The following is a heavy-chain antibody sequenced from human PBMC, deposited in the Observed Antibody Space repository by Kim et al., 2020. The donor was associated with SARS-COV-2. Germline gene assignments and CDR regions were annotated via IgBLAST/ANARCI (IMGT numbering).Heavy chain of an antibody. V-gene: IGHV1-69*04. CDR2: IIPIFGIA. CDR1: GCTFSSYA. Sequence: SVKVSCKASGCTFSSYAIRWVRQAPGQGLEWMGRIIPIFGIANYAQKFQGRVTITSDKSTSTAYMELSSLRSEDTAVYYCARADCSGCSCYLIYYYGMDVWGQGTTVTVSS. CDR3: ARADCSGCSCYLIYYYGMDV. J-gene: IGHJ6*02. D-gene: IGHD2-15*01.